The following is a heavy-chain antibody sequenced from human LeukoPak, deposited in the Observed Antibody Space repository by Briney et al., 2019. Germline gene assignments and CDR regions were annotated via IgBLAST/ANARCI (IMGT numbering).Heavy chain of an antibody. Sequence: SETLSLTCTVSGGSISSSSYYWGWIRQPPGKGLEWIGSIYYSGSTYYNPSLKSRATISVDTSKNQFSLKLSSVTAADTAVYYCARDDSIVVVVAAMLYAFDIWGQGTMVTVSS. CDR1: GGSISSSSYY. V-gene: IGHV4-39*07. D-gene: IGHD2-15*01. CDR2: IYYSGST. CDR3: ARDDSIVVVVAAMLYAFDI. J-gene: IGHJ3*02.